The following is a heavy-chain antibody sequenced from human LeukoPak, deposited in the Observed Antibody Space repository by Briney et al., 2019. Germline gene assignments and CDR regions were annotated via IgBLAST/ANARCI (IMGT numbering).Heavy chain of an antibody. J-gene: IGHJ5*02. CDR1: GYTFTSYY. CDR2: INPSGGST. CDR3: ARDEISRYSYGYWFDP. V-gene: IGHV1-46*01. Sequence: ASVKVSCKASGYTFTSYYMHWVRQAPGQGLEWVGIINPSGGSTSYAQKFQGRVTMTRDTSTSTVYMELSSLRSEDTAVYYCARDEISRYSYGYWFDPWGQGTLVTVSS. D-gene: IGHD5-18*01.